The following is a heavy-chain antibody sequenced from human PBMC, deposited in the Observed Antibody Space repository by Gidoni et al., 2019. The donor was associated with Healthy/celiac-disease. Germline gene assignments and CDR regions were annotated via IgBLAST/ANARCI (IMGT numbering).Heavy chain of an antibody. CDR1: GFTFSSYS. V-gene: IGHV3-21*01. J-gene: IGHJ4*02. CDR2: ISSSSSYI. Sequence: EVQLVESGGGLVKPGGSLRLSCAASGFTFSSYSMNWVRQAPGKGLEWVSSISSSSSYIYYADSVKGRFTISRDNAKNSLYLQMNSLRAEDTAVYYCARDPDGSGSYSPFFDYWGQGTLVTVSS. CDR3: ARDPDGSGSYSPFFDY. D-gene: IGHD3-10*01.